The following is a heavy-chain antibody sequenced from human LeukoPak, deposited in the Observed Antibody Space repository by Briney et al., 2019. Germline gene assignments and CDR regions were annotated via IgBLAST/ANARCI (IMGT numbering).Heavy chain of an antibody. V-gene: IGHV5-51*01. D-gene: IGHD2-2*01. J-gene: IGHJ5*02. CDR3: AIHVSVVVPADGWFDP. Sequence: GESLKISCKASGYSFANYWIAWVRQMPGKGLECMGIIYPGDSDTRYSPSFQGQVTISVDNSISTAYLQWSSLKASDTAMYYCAIHVSVVVPADGWFDPWGQGTLVTVSS. CDR1: GYSFANYW. CDR2: IYPGDSDT.